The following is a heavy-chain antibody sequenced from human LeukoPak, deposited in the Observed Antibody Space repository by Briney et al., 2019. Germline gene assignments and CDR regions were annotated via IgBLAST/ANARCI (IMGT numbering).Heavy chain of an antibody. CDR1: GFTVSNNY. CDR3: ARDPGVLVGATGY. V-gene: IGHV3-66*02. CDR2: IYSGDNT. Sequence: GGSLRLSCAASGFTVSNNYMSWVRQAPGKGLEWVSVIYSGDNTYYVESVKGRFTISRDNSKNTLFLQMNRLRAEDTAVYYCARDPGVLVGATGYWGQGTLVTVSS. D-gene: IGHD1-26*01. J-gene: IGHJ4*02.